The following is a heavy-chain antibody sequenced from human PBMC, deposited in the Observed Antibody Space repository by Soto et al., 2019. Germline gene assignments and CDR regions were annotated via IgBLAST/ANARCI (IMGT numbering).Heavy chain of an antibody. D-gene: IGHD4-17*01. CDR2: LYYSGST. CDR3: ARGYGGTLDY. V-gene: IGHV4-31*03. J-gene: IGHJ4*02. CDR1: GGSISSGGYY. Sequence: QVQLQESGPGLVKPSQTLSLTCTVSGGSISSGGYYWSWIRQHPGKGLEWIGYLYYSGSTYYNQSLQSRVTISVDTSKNQFSLKLSSVTAADTAVYYCARGYGGTLDYWGQGTLVTVSS.